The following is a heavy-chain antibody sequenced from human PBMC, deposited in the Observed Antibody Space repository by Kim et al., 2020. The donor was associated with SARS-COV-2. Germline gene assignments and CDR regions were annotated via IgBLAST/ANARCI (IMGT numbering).Heavy chain of an antibody. D-gene: IGHD2-2*01. CDR3: ALACRGTSYICFDY. Sequence: GGSLRLTCAASGFTFSSYAMSWVRQAPGKGLEWVSVISGSGGNTYYADSVKGRLTISRDNTQNTLYLQMNSLRAEDTAVYYCALACRGTSYICFDYWGQGTLVTVSS. V-gene: IGHV3-23*01. CDR1: GFTFSSYA. CDR2: ISGSGGNT. J-gene: IGHJ4*02.